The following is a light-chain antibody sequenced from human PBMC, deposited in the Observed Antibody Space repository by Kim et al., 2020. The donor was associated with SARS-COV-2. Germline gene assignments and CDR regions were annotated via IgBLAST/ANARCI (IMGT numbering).Light chain of an antibody. V-gene: IGKV1-39*01. CDR1: QSIDIF. Sequence: DIQMTQSPSSLSASVGDSVTITCRASQSIDIFVNWFQQRSGKGPKLLIYSVSGLHTGVPSRFSGGGSGADFTLTISSLQPEDFATYFCLQTYSPPFTFGQGTKPEI. J-gene: IGKJ2*01. CDR2: SVS. CDR3: LQTYSPPFT.